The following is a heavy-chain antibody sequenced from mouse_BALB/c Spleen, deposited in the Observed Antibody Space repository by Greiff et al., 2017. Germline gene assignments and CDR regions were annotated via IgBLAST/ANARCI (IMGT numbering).Heavy chain of an antibody. CDR2: IDPENGDT. V-gene: IGHV14-4*02. Sequence: EVQVVESGAELVRSGASVKLSCTASGFNIKDYYMHWVKQRPEQGLEWIGWIDPENGDTEYAPKFQGKATMTADTSSNTAYLQLSSLTSEDTAVYYCNARYYGNYAFAYWGQGTLVTVSA. J-gene: IGHJ3*01. D-gene: IGHD2-1*01. CDR3: NARYYGNYAFAY. CDR1: GFNIKDYY.